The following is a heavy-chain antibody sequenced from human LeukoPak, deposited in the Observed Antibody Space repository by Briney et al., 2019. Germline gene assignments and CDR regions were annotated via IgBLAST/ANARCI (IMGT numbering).Heavy chain of an antibody. CDR3: AKVRYYGSGSFYDY. V-gene: IGHV3-23*01. J-gene: IGHJ4*02. Sequence: GGSLRLSCAASGFTFSSYAMSWVRQAPGKGLEWVSAISGSGGSTYYADSVKGRFTISRGNSKNTLYLQMNSLRAEDTAVYYCAKVRYYGSGSFYDYWGQGTLVTVSS. CDR2: ISGSGGST. D-gene: IGHD3-10*01. CDR1: GFTFSSYA.